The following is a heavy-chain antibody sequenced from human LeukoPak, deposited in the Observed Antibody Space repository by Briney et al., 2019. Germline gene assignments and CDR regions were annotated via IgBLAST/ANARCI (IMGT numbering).Heavy chain of an antibody. CDR2: IYYSGST. CDR3: ASFGVAMRAVPGFDP. Sequence: SETLSLTCTVSGGSISSSSYYWGWIRQPPGKGLEWIGSIYYSGSTYYNPSLKSRVTISVDTSKNQFSLKLSSVTAADTAVYYCASFGVAMRAVPGFDPWGQGTLVTVSS. D-gene: IGHD3-3*01. CDR1: GGSISSSSYY. J-gene: IGHJ5*02. V-gene: IGHV4-39*01.